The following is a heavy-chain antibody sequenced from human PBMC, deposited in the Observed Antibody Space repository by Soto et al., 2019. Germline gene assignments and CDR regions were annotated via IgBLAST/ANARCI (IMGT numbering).Heavy chain of an antibody. V-gene: IGHV3-66*01. CDR2: IYSNGDT. CDR3: ARSSKDYGDYG. J-gene: IGHJ4*02. D-gene: IGHD4-17*01. Sequence: EVQLVESGGGLVQPGGSLRLSCAASGFTVGYNYMSWVRQVPGKGLEWVSVIYSNGDTDYADPVKSRFIISRDNSKNTVYLQMTSLRAEDTAVYYCARSSKDYGDYGWGQGTLVTVST. CDR1: GFTVGYNY.